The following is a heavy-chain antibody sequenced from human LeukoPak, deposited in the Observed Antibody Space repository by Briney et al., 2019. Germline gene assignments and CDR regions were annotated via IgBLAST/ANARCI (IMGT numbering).Heavy chain of an antibody. J-gene: IGHJ6*02. CDR2: ISYDGKKS. D-gene: IGHD1-14*01. Sequence: GGPLRLSCAASGFSFNSYDMHWVRQAPGKGLEWVAVISYDGKKSYYADSVKGRFTISRDNAKNSLYLQMNSVRAGDTAVYYCAREKGPYPVTHYYYYGMDVWGQGTTVIVSS. V-gene: IGHV3-30*14. CDR3: AREKGPYPVTHYYYYGMDV. CDR1: GFSFNSYD.